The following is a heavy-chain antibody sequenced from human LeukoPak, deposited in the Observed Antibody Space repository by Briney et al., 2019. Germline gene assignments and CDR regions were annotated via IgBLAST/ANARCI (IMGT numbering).Heavy chain of an antibody. D-gene: IGHD1/OR15-1a*01. CDR1: GDSISSNSYY. J-gene: IGHJ4*02. Sequence: SETLSLTCTVSGDSISSNSYYWGWIRQPPGKGLEWIGSIYYSGSTYNNPSLKSRVTISVDTSKNQFSLKLNSLTAAGTAVYYCARHERNWNNGGYWGPGNLVTVSS. CDR2: IYYSGST. V-gene: IGHV4-39*01. CDR3: ARHERNWNNGGY.